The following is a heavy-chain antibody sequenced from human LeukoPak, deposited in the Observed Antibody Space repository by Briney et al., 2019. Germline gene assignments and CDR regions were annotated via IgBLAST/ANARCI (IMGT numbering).Heavy chain of an antibody. CDR1: GGSISSGSYY. Sequence: SETLSLTCTVSGGSISSGSYYWSWIRQPAGKGLEWIGRIYTSGSTNYNPSLKSRVTISVDTSKNQFSLKLTSVTAADTAVYYCASEWFLNYMDVWGKGTTVTVSS. CDR2: IYTSGST. CDR3: ASEWFLNYMDV. V-gene: IGHV4-61*02. J-gene: IGHJ6*03. D-gene: IGHD3-10*01.